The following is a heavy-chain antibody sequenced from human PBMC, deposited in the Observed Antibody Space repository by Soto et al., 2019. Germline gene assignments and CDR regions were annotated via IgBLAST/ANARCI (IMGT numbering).Heavy chain of an antibody. CDR2: IHTSGST. V-gene: IGHV4-59*01. CDR3: ARGEDSASSYFDY. D-gene: IGHD6-6*01. Sequence: SETLSLTCTVSGGSISTYYWSWIRQPPGKGLEWIAYIHTSGSTTYNPSLQSRVTISVDTSKNHFSLKISSVTAADTAVYYCARGEDSASSYFDYWGQGALVTVSS. J-gene: IGHJ4*02. CDR1: GGSISTYY.